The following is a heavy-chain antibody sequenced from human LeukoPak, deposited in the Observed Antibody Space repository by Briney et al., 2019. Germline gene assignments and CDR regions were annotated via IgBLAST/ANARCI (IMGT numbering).Heavy chain of an antibody. J-gene: IGHJ4*02. CDR1: GFTFSSYA. CDR2: TSGSGGST. CDR3: ARVLTMLRGVIWGGSDY. D-gene: IGHD3-10*01. V-gene: IGHV3-23*01. Sequence: GGSLRLSCAASGFTFSSYAMSWVRQAPGKGLEWVSATSGSGGSTYYADSVKGRFTISRDNSKNTLYLQMNSLRAEDTAVYYCARVLTMLRGVIWGGSDYWGQGTLVTVSS.